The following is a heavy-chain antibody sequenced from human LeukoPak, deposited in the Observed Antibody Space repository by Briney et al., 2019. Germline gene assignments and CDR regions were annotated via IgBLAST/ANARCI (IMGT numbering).Heavy chain of an antibody. D-gene: IGHD2-2*01. Sequence: GGSLRLSRAASGFTFSSYGMHWVRQVPGKGLEWVSYISSGGGSIYYADSVKGRFTISRDNAKYSLYLQMNSLRGEDTAVYYCARISTNTWYNFDYWGQGTLVTVSS. CDR2: ISSGGGSI. CDR3: ARISTNTWYNFDY. V-gene: IGHV3-48*04. CDR1: GFTFSSYG. J-gene: IGHJ4*02.